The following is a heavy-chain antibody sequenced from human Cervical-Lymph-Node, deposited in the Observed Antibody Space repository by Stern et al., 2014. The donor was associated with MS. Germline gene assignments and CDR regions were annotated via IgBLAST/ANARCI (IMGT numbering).Heavy chain of an antibody. J-gene: IGHJ4*02. V-gene: IGHV4-39*01. Sequence: QLQLQESGPGLVKPSETLSLTCTVSGGSISSSSYYGAWIRQPPGKGLEWIGSIYYGGTTYYNPSFKSRVTISVDTSKNQFSLKLTSVTAADTAVYYCARQGAYCSSTSCYDFDYWGQGTLVTVSS. D-gene: IGHD2-2*01. CDR2: IYYGGTT. CDR1: GGSISSSSYY. CDR3: ARQGAYCSSTSCYDFDY.